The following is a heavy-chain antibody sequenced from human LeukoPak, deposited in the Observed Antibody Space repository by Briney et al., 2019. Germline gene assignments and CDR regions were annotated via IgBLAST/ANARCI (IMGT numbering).Heavy chain of an antibody. J-gene: IGHJ3*02. Sequence: SETLSLTCTVSGGSITNYFWSWIRQPPGKGLEWIGFIYYNGSTNYNPSLKSRVTISVDTSKSQFSLKLSSVTAADTAVYYCTGGITMVRGVPTGAFDIWGQGTMVTVSS. CDR1: GGSITNYF. CDR3: TGGITMVRGVPTGAFDI. D-gene: IGHD3-10*01. CDR2: IYYNGST. V-gene: IGHV4-59*01.